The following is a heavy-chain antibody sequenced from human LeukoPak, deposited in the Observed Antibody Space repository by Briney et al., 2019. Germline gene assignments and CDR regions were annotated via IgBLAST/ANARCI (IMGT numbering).Heavy chain of an antibody. J-gene: IGHJ6*02. CDR1: GGTFTNSA. D-gene: IGHD3-3*01. Sequence: SVKVSCKASGGTFTNSAISWVRQAPGQGLEWMGGINPIFRTANYAQQFQDRVTIIADESTSTAYMELSLLKFEDTAVYYCARGGGIFGVLTTAHYYGIDVWGQGTTVTVSS. CDR3: ARGGGIFGVLTTAHYYGIDV. CDR2: INPIFRTA. V-gene: IGHV1-69*13.